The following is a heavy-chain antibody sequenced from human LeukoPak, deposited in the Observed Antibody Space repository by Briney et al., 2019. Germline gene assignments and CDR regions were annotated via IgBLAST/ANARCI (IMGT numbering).Heavy chain of an antibody. CDR3: AKDLSIGELLSHYFDY. Sequence: PGGSLRLSCAASGFTFSSYSMNWVRQAPGKGLEWVSSISSSSSYIYYADSVKGRFTISRDNAKNTLYLQMNSLRAEDTAEYYCAKDLSIGELLSHYFDYWGQGTLVTVSS. D-gene: IGHD3-10*01. CDR2: ISSSSSYI. CDR1: GFTFSSYS. V-gene: IGHV3-21*01. J-gene: IGHJ4*02.